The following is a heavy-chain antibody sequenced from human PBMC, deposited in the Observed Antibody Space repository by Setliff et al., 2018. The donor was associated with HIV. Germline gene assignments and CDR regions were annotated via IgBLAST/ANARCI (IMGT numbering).Heavy chain of an antibody. Sequence: ASVKVSCKASGYTFTGYYMHWVRQAPGRGLEWMGRINPNSGGTNYAQKFQGRVTMTRDTSISTAYMELSRLRSDDTAVYYCARDLVGATGFDYWGQGTLVTVSS. CDR1: GYTFTGYY. D-gene: IGHD1-26*01. J-gene: IGHJ4*02. CDR3: ARDLVGATGFDY. V-gene: IGHV1-2*06. CDR2: INPNSGGT.